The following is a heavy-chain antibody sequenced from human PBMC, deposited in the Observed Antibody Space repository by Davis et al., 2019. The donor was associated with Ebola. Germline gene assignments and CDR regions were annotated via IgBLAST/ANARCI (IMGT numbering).Heavy chain of an antibody. CDR2: ISDRSVRT. CDR3: ATVFY. Sequence: SGSASGVTFDRFAMTWVRQAPGKGLEWVAVISDRSVRTYYADSVKGRFTISRDNSKHTLSLEMNDLRVEDTAMYYCATVFYWGQGTLVTVSS. CDR1: GVTFDRFA. V-gene: IGHV3-23*01. J-gene: IGHJ4*02.